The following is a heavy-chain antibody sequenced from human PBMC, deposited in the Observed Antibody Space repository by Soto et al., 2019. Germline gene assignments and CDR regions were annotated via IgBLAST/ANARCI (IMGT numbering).Heavy chain of an antibody. CDR2: IYYSGST. CDR3: ARLIDIVVVVAATLRGAWFDP. CDR1: GGSISSNY. D-gene: IGHD2-15*01. J-gene: IGHJ5*02. Sequence: SETLSLTCTVSGGSISSNYWSWIRQPPGKGLEWIGYIYYSGSTNYNPSLKSRVTISVDTSKNQFSLKLSSVTAADTAVYYCARLIDIVVVVAATLRGAWFDPWGQGTLVTVSS. V-gene: IGHV4-59*01.